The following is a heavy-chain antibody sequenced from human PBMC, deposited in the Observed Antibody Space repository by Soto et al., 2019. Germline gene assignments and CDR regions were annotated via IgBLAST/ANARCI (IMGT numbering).Heavy chain of an antibody. CDR3: FERRGWWALQY. CDR2: INANNGNP. D-gene: IGHD2-8*02. J-gene: IGHJ4*02. Sequence: VLLVQSGAEVKKPGASLQISCKASGYTFTTYDMHSVRQAPGQRLEWMGSINANNGNPKYSHRFQGRATFTRDTSGTTGDRDVSTRIAEDTAVYYCFERRGWWALQYWGQGTLVSVSS. CDR1: GYTFTTYD. V-gene: IGHV1-3*01.